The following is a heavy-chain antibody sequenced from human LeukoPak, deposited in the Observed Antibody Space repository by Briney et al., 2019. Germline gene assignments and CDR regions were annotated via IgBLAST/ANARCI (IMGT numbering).Heavy chain of an antibody. Sequence: ASVKVSCKTSGDTFSSSYIHWVRQAPGQGLEWMGIINPSDGGTSYAQKFQGRVTMTSDMSTSTVYMELSSLRSEDTAVYYCARVPSRERYYYMDVWGKGTTVTVSS. CDR1: GDTFSSSY. CDR2: INPSDGGT. V-gene: IGHV1-46*01. J-gene: IGHJ6*03. CDR3: ARVPSRERYYYMDV. D-gene: IGHD1-1*01.